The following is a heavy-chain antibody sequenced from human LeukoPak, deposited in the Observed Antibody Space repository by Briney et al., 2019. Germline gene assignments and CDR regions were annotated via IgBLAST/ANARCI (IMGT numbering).Heavy chain of an antibody. CDR3: ARDPGYSSGWYPFDY. D-gene: IGHD6-19*01. CDR1: GGTFSSYT. CDR2: IIPILGIA. J-gene: IGHJ4*02. Sequence: SVKVSCEASGGTFSSYTISWVRQAPGQGLEWMGRIIPILGIANYAQKFQGRVTITADKSTSTAYMELSSLRSEDTAVYYCARDPGYSSGWYPFDYWGQGTLVTVSS. V-gene: IGHV1-69*04.